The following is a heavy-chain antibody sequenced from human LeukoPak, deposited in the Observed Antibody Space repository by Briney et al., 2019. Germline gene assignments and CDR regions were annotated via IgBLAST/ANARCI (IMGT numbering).Heavy chain of an antibody. CDR2: INGDGGKP. V-gene: IGHV3-43*02. D-gene: IGHD3-22*01. CDR3: AKGMYYYDSSGYASAIDY. J-gene: IGHJ4*02. Sequence: GGSLRLSCAASGFTFHDYAMHWVRQAPGKGLESVSLINGDGGKPYYGDSGKGRFTISRDNSKNSLYLQMNSLRTEDTAFYYCAKGMYYYDSSGYASAIDYWGQGTLVTVSS. CDR1: GFTFHDYA.